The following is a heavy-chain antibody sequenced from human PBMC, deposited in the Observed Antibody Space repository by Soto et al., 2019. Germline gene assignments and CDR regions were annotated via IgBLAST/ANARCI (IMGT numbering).Heavy chain of an antibody. CDR3: AREPLLIADDAFDI. CDR1: GYTFTSYG. Sequence: GASVKVSCKASGYTFTSYGISWVRQAPGQGLEWMGWISAYNGNTNYAQKLQGRVTITRDTSASTAYMELSSLRSEDTAVYYCAREPLLIADDAFDIWGQGTMVTVSS. CDR2: ISAYNGNT. V-gene: IGHV1-18*01. D-gene: IGHD3-16*01. J-gene: IGHJ3*02.